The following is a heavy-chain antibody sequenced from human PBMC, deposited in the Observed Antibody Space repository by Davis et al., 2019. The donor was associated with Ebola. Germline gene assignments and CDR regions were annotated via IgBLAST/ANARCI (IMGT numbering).Heavy chain of an antibody. CDR3: ARDRNYGSGTPGDV. Sequence: PGGSLRLSCAASGFIFSGNWMSWVRQAPGKGLEWVANIQQDGNEKYYVDSVKGRFTISRDNARNSLYLQMNTLRGDDSAIYFCARDRNYGSGTPGDVWGQGTTVTVSS. CDR2: IQQDGNEK. CDR1: GFIFSGNW. D-gene: IGHD3-10*01. V-gene: IGHV3-7*01. J-gene: IGHJ6*02.